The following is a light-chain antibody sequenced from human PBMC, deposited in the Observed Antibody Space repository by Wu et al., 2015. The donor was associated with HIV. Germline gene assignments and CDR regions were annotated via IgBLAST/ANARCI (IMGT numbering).Light chain of an antibody. J-gene: IGKJ4*01. Sequence: DIQLTQSPSFLSAPVGDRVTITCRVSQGISSYLAWYQEKPGKAPKLLIYAASTLQSGVPSRFSGSGSGTEFTLTISSLQPEDFATYYCQQLNDYPFTFAGGTKVEIK. CDR1: QGISSY. V-gene: IGKV1-9*01. CDR2: AAS. CDR3: QQLNDYPFT.